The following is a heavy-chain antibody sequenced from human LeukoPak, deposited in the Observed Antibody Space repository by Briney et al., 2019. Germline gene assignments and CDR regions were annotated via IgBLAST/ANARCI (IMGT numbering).Heavy chain of an antibody. CDR1: GFTFSSYA. D-gene: IGHD3-10*01. J-gene: IGHJ6*03. CDR2: ISGSGGST. V-gene: IGHV3-23*01. CDR3: AKAGSYNYYYMDV. Sequence: PGGSLRLSCAASGFTFSSYAMSSVRQAPGKGLEWVSAISGSGGSTYYADSVKGRFTISRDNSKNTLYLQMNSLRAEDTAVYYCAKAGSYNYYYMDVWGKGTTVTVSS.